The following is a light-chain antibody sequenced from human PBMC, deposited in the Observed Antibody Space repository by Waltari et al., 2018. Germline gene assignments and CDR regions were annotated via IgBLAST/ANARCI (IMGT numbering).Light chain of an antibody. CDR3: LQYNKYSLFT. Sequence: DIHMTQSPSTLSASVGDTVIILCRASQNINTWLAWYQQKPGRAPKLLIYKASNLQSGVPSRFSGSGSGTEFTLTISSLQPGDFATYYCLQYNKYSLFTFGPGTNVGIK. CDR2: KAS. J-gene: IGKJ3*01. CDR1: QNINTW. V-gene: IGKV1-5*03.